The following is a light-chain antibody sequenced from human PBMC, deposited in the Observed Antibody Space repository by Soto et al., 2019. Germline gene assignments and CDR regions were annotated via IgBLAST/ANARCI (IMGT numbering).Light chain of an antibody. CDR2: DVS. J-gene: IGLJ1*01. Sequence: QSALTQPASVSGSPGQSITISCTGNSSDVGGYKYVSWYQHHPGKGPKLMLYDVSNRPSGVSNRFSGSKSGNTASLTISGLQAEDEADYYCSSYTSSTTYVFGTGTQLTVL. CDR1: SSDVGGYKY. CDR3: SSYTSSTTYV. V-gene: IGLV2-14*01.